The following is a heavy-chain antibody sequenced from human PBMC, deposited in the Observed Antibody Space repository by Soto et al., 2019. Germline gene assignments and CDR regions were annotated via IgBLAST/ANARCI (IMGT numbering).Heavy chain of an antibody. V-gene: IGHV3-74*01. CDR1: GFTFSAYW. Sequence: PGGSLRLSCAASGFTFSAYWMFWVRRAPGKGLVWVSRVNSDGSITDYADSVRGRFTISRDNAENTLYLQLNSLRADDTAVYYCAREFYGSGIWGQGTLVTVSS. J-gene: IGHJ4*02. CDR3: AREFYGSGI. D-gene: IGHD3-10*01. CDR2: VNSDGSIT.